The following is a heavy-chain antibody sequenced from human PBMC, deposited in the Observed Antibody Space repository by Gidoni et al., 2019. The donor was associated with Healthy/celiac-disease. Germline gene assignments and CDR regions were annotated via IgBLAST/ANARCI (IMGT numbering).Heavy chain of an antibody. CDR1: GGSFSGYY. CDR3: ARGRIIAAQRGWRFDP. V-gene: IGHV4-34*01. D-gene: IGHD6-25*01. J-gene: IGHJ5*02. CDR2: INHSGST. Sequence: QVQLQQWAAGLLKPSETLSLTCAVYGGSFSGYYGSWIRQPPGKGLEWIGEINHSGSTNYNPSLKSRVTISVDTSKNQFSLKLSSVTAADTAVYYCARGRIIAAQRGWRFDPWGQGTLVTVSS.